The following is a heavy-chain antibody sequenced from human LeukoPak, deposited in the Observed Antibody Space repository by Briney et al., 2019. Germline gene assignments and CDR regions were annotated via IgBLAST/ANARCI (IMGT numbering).Heavy chain of an antibody. CDR1: GFTLSNYG. CDR2: ISSDGST. Sequence: GESLRLSCAASGFTLSNYGMNWVRQAPGKGLEWVSAISSDGSTYYADSVKGRFTVSRDNSKNTLYLQMNSLRAEDTAIYYCAKILYGSGYFLLDSWGQGTLVTVSS. V-gene: IGHV3-23*01. D-gene: IGHD3-3*01. CDR3: AKILYGSGYFLLDS. J-gene: IGHJ4*02.